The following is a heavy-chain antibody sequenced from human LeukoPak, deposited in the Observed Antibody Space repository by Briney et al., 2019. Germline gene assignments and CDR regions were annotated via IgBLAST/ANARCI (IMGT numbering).Heavy chain of an antibody. V-gene: IGHV3-74*01. CDR2: INSDGSST. CDR1: GFTFSSYW. D-gene: IGHD2-15*01. J-gene: IGHJ6*03. Sequence: GGSLRLSCAASGFTFSSYWMHWVRQAPGKGLVWVSRINSDGSSTSYADSVRGRFTISRDNAKNTLYLQMNSLRAEDTAVYYCARVLRYCSGGNCYSGGLGYMDVWGKGTTVTISS. CDR3: ARVLRYCSGGNCYSGGLGYMDV.